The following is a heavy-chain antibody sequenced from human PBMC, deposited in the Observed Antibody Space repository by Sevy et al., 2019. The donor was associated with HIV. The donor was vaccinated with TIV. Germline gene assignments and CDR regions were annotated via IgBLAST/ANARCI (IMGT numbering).Heavy chain of an antibody. V-gene: IGHV3-23*01. CDR3: AKSPSSPGYSSTWATFDC. D-gene: IGHD6-13*01. Sequence: GGSLRLSCAASGFTFSNYAMSWVRQAPGKGLEWVSAISASGGTTFFADSVKGRFTISRDNSKNTLYLQMNSLRVEDTAVYYCAKSPSSPGYSSTWATFDCWGQGTLVTVSS. CDR1: GFTFSNYA. CDR2: ISASGGTT. J-gene: IGHJ4*02.